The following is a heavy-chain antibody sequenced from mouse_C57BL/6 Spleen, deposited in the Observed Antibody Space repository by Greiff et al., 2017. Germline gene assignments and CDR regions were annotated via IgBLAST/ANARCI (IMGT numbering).Heavy chain of an antibody. J-gene: IGHJ3*01. D-gene: IGHD2-4*01. Sequence: EVKVEESGGGLVKPGGSLKLSCAASGFTFSDYGMHWVRQAPEKGLEWVAYISSGSSTIYYADTVKGRFTISRDNAKNTLFLQMTSLRSEDTAMYYCARRNDYDGPPWFAYWGQGTLVTVSA. CDR3: ARRNDYDGPPWFAY. V-gene: IGHV5-17*01. CDR1: GFTFSDYG. CDR2: ISSGSSTI.